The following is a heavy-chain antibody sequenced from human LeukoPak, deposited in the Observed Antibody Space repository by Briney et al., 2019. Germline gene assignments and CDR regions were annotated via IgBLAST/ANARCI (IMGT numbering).Heavy chain of an antibody. CDR2: ISTYNGNT. Sequence: ASVKVSCKASGYTFTTYGISWVRQAPGQGLEWLGWISTYNGNTDYAQNLQGRVTLTTDTSTGTAYMELRSLRSDDTAMYYCTRRTYFDYWGQGTLVTVSS. CDR3: TRRTYFDY. V-gene: IGHV1-18*01. CDR1: GYTFTTYG. J-gene: IGHJ4*02.